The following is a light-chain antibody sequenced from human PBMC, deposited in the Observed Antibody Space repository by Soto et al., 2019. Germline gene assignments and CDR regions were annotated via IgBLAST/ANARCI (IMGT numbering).Light chain of an antibody. V-gene: IGLV6-57*02. CDR1: SGSIASNY. J-gene: IGLJ3*02. CDR3: QSYNGANWV. CDR2: EDH. Sequence: NFMLPQPHSVSESPGKTVTISCAGSSGSIASNYVQWYQQRPGSAPTTVIYEDHQRPSGVPDRFSGSIDSSSNTASLTNSGLKTEDEADYYCQSYNGANWVFGGGTKVTVL.